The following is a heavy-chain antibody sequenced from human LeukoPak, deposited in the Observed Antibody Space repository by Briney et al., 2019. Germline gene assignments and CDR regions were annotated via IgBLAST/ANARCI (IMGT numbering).Heavy chain of an antibody. D-gene: IGHD3-9*01. CDR3: ARPYYDILTGYYYFDY. J-gene: IGHJ4*02. CDR1: GYTFTSYG. Sequence: ASVKVSCQASGYTFTSYGISWVRQAPGQGLEWMGWINAYNGNTNYAQELQGRVSMTTDTSTSTAYMELRSLRSDDTALYYCARPYYDILTGYYYFDYWGQGTLVTVSS. V-gene: IGHV1-18*01. CDR2: INAYNGNT.